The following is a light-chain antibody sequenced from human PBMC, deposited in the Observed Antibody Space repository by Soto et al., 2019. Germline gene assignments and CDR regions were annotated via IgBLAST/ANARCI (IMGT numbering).Light chain of an antibody. CDR3: TSYTSSITRYV. CDR2: DVT. CDR1: RSDVGGYNY. V-gene: IGLV2-14*01. J-gene: IGLJ3*02. Sequence: QSALTHPASVSGSPGQSITISCTGTRSDVGGYNYVSWYQQDPGKAPKLMIYDVTNRPSGVSNRFSGSKSGNTASLTISGLQAEDEADYYCTSYTSSITRYVFGGGTKLTVL.